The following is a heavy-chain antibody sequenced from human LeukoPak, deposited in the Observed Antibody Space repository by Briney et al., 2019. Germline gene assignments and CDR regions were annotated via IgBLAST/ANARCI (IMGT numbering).Heavy chain of an antibody. CDR1: GYTFTSYD. CDR3: ARGSRIAARRYWFDP. D-gene: IGHD6-6*01. V-gene: IGHV1-8*01. J-gene: IGHJ5*02. CDR2: TNPNSGNT. Sequence: ASVKVSCKASGYTFTSYDINWVRQATGQGLEWMGWTNPNSGNTGYAQKFQGRVTITRNTSISTAYMELSSLRSEDTAVYYCARGSRIAARRYWFDPWGQGTLVTVSS.